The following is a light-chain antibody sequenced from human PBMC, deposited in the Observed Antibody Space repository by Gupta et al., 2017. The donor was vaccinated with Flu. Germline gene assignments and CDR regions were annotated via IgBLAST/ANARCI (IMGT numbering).Light chain of an antibody. Sequence: DIVMTQSPDSLAVSLGERATINCKSSQTALYISNNKNYLAWYQQKPGQPPKLLIYWASTRESGVPDRFSGSGSGTDFTLTISNLQAEDVAVYYCQQEDHSPHNFGQGTKLEIK. J-gene: IGKJ2*01. CDR2: WAS. V-gene: IGKV4-1*01. CDR3: QQEDHSPHN. CDR1: QTALYISNNKNY.